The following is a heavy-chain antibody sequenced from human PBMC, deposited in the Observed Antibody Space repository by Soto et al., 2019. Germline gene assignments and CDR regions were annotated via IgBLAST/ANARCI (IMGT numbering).Heavy chain of an antibody. CDR3: ARDRSPMAPYSYYYYGMDL. CDR2: ISYVGDNK. D-gene: IGHD3-10*01. Sequence: QVQLVESGGGVVQPGRSLRLSCAASGFTFSRNAMHWVRQAPGKGLEWVAVISYVGDNKYYADSVKGRFTISRDNSKNTLYLQMNSLRAEDTAVYYCARDRSPMAPYSYYYYGMDLWGQGTTVTVSS. J-gene: IGHJ6*02. V-gene: IGHV3-30-3*01. CDR1: GFTFSRNA.